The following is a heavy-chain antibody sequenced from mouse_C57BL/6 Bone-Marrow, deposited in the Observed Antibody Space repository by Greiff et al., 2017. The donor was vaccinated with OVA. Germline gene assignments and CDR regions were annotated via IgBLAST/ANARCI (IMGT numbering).Heavy chain of an antibody. J-gene: IGHJ1*03. Sequence: QVQLKQPGAELVRPGSSVKLSCKASGYTFTSYWMHWVKQRPIQGLEWIGNIDPSDSETHYNQKFKDKATLTVDKSSSTAYMQLSSLTSEDSAVYYCAREANWDPYWYFDVWGTGTTVTVSS. CDR3: AREANWDPYWYFDV. V-gene: IGHV1-52*01. CDR2: IDPSDSET. CDR1: GYTFTSYW. D-gene: IGHD4-1*01.